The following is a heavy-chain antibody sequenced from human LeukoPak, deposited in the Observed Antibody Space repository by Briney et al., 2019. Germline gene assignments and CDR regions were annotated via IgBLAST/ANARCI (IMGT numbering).Heavy chain of an antibody. Sequence: GGSLRLSCAASGFIFSRYWMNWVRQAPGKGPVWVSRINSDGSSTSYADSVEGRFTISRDNAKNTLYLQMNSLRAEDTAVYYCARDPRYCGGDCYTFDYWGQGTLATVSS. CDR2: INSDGSST. D-gene: IGHD2-21*02. CDR3: ARDPRYCGGDCYTFDY. V-gene: IGHV3-74*01. CDR1: GFIFSRYW. J-gene: IGHJ4*02.